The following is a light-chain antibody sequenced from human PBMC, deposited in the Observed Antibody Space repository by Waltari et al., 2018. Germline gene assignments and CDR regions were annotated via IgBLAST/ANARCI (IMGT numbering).Light chain of an antibody. J-gene: IGKJ1*01. CDR1: QSLNRA. Sequence: IVLTQSPGTLSMSPGEGLTLSCRASQSLNRALPWYQQKPGQAPRTLIYNVFNRATDLPNRFSGNASGTEFSLTIRRLEPEDFAVYYCQHYVNLPATFGQGTRAEIK. V-gene: IGKV3-20*01. CDR3: QHYVNLPAT. CDR2: NVF.